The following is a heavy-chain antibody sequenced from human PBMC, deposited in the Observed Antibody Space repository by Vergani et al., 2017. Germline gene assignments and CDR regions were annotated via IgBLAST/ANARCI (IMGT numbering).Heavy chain of an antibody. CDR3: ARSFGYGSSSSFDY. CDR2: IIPILGTA. Sequence: QVQLVQSGAEVKQPGSSVKVSCKASGGTFSSYAISWVRQAPGQGLEWMGRIIPILGTANYAQKFQGRVTITANKSTSTAYMELGMLRSADTAVYYCARSFGYGSSSSFDYWGQGTLVTASS. D-gene: IGHD6-6*01. V-gene: IGHV1-69*04. CDR1: GGTFSSYA. J-gene: IGHJ4*02.